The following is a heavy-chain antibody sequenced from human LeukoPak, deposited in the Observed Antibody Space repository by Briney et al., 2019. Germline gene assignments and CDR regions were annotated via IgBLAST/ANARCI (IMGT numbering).Heavy chain of an antibody. Sequence: GGSLRLSCAASGFTFSNAWMSWVRQAPGKGLEWVGRIKSKTDGGTTDYVAPVKGRFTISRDDSKNTLYLQMNSLKTEDTAVYYCTTDWDDYGEGYWGQGTLVTVSS. CDR1: GFTFSNAW. J-gene: IGHJ4*02. D-gene: IGHD4-17*01. CDR3: TTDWDDYGEGY. V-gene: IGHV3-15*01. CDR2: IKSKTDGGTT.